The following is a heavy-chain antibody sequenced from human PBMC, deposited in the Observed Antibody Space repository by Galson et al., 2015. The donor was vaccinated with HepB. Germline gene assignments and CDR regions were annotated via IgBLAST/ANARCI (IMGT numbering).Heavy chain of an antibody. CDR3: AHMGVDCSGGSCYPYYYYYYYMDV. V-gene: IGHV2-5*02. J-gene: IGHJ6*03. Sequence: PALVKPTQTLTLTCTFSGFSLSTSGVGVGWIRQPPGRALEWLALIYWDDDKRYSPSLKSRLTITKDTSKNQVVLTMTNMDPVDTATYYCAHMGVDCSGGSCYPYYYYYYYMDVWGKGTTVTVSS. D-gene: IGHD2-15*01. CDR2: IYWDDDK. CDR1: GFSLSTSGVG.